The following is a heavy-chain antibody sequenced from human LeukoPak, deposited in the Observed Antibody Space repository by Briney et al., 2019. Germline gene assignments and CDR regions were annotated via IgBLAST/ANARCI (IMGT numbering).Heavy chain of an antibody. Sequence: SVKVSCKASGGTFSSYAISWVRQAPGRGLEWMGGIIPIFGTANYAQKFQGRVTITADESTSTAYMELSSLRSEDTAVYYCAREGDSNPTPYNWFDPWGQGTLVTVSS. CDR2: IIPIFGTA. D-gene: IGHD4-11*01. CDR3: AREGDSNPTPYNWFDP. V-gene: IGHV1-69*01. CDR1: GGTFSSYA. J-gene: IGHJ5*02.